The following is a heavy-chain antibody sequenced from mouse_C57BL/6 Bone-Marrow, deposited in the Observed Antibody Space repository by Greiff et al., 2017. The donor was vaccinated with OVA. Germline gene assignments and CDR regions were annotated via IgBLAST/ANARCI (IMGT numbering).Heavy chain of an antibody. V-gene: IGHV1-76*01. CDR1: GYTFTDYY. CDR2: IYPGSGNT. Sequence: QVHVKQSGAELVRPGASVKLSCKASGYTFTDYYINWVKQRPGQGLEWIARIYPGSGNTYYNEKFKGKATLTAEKSSSTAYMQLSSLTSEDSAVYFCAREKGNYEMDYWGQGTSVTVSS. D-gene: IGHD2-1*01. CDR3: AREKGNYEMDY. J-gene: IGHJ4*01.